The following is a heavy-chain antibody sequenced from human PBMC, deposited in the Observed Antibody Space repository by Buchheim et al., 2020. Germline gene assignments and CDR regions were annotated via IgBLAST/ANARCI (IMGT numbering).Heavy chain of an antibody. Sequence: EVQLVESGGGLVQPGGSLRLSCAASGFTFSSYEMNWVRQAPGKGLEWVSYISSSGSTISYADPVKGRFTISRDNAKTSLYLQMNSLRAEDTAVYYCAKERQQWLATGLDYWGQGTL. V-gene: IGHV3-48*03. CDR1: GFTFSSYE. J-gene: IGHJ4*02. D-gene: IGHD6-19*01. CDR3: AKERQQWLATGLDY. CDR2: ISSSGSTI.